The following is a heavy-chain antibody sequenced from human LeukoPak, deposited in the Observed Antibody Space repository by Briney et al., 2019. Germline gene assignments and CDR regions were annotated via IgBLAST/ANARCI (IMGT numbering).Heavy chain of an antibody. CDR3: SGVRIYYYYMDV. Sequence: SETLSLTCAVYGGSFSGYYWSWIRQPPGKGLEWIGEINHSRSTNYNPSLKSRVTISVDTSKNQFSLKLSSVTAADTAVYYCSGVRIYYYYMDVWGKGTTVTVSS. CDR1: GGSFSGYY. D-gene: IGHD2-15*01. CDR2: INHSRST. J-gene: IGHJ6*03. V-gene: IGHV4-34*01.